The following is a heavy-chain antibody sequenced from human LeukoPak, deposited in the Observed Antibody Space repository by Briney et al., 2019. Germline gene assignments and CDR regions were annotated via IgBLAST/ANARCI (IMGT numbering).Heavy chain of an antibody. CDR2: IIPIFGIA. J-gene: IGHJ4*02. V-gene: IGHV1-69*04. D-gene: IGHD3-3*01. Sequence: SVKVSCKASGGTFSSYAISWVRQAPGQGLEWMGRIIPIFGIANYAQKFQGRVTITADKSTSTAHMELSSLRSEDTAVYYCARDQGYYDFWSGRRYFDYWGQGTLVTVSS. CDR1: GGTFSSYA. CDR3: ARDQGYYDFWSGRRYFDY.